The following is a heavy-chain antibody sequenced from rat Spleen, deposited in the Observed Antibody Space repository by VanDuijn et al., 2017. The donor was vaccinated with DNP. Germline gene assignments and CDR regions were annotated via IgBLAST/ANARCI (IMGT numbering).Heavy chain of an antibody. CDR3: ARGVYGSYDYWYFDF. V-gene: IGHV3-1*01. D-gene: IGHD1-8*01. CDR2: INYSGST. J-gene: IGHJ1*01. CDR1: GYSITSNY. Sequence: EMRLQESGPGLVQPSQSLSLTCSVTGYSITSNYWAWIRKFPGNKMEWIGYINYSGSTGYNPSLKSRISITRDTSKNQFFLQLRSVTTEDTATYYCARGVYGSYDYWYFDFWGPGTMVTVSS.